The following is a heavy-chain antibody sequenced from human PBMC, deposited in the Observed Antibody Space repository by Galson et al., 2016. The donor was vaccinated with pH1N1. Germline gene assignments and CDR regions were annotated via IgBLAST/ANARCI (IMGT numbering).Heavy chain of an antibody. CDR3: ARVLYRYGNSRKQNWYFDL. CDR1: GGSINNFH. J-gene: IGHJ2*01. V-gene: IGHV4-4*07. CDR2: IYSSGTA. Sequence: SETLSLTCSVSGGSINNFHWNWIRQSAAKGLEWIGRIYSSGTANYNPSLESRVIISVDESKNQFPLNLSSVTVADTAFYFCARVLYRYGNSRKQNWYFDLWGRGTLVSVSS. D-gene: IGHD3-16*02.